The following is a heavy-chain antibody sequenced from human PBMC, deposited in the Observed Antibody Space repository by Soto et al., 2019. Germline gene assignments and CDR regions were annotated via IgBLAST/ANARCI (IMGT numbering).Heavy chain of an antibody. CDR2: ISYDGSDK. D-gene: IGHD2-2*01. CDR1: GFTFNTFG. V-gene: IGHV3-30*18. Sequence: LRLSCAASGFTFNTFGMHWVRQAPGKGLEWVAVISYDGSDKYYSDSVRGRFTISRDNSMNTLYLQMNSLRTEDTAVYYCAKSPNFYCSSYHCYKYYFDYWGQGTLVTVSS. CDR3: AKSPNFYCSSYHCYKYYFDY. J-gene: IGHJ4*02.